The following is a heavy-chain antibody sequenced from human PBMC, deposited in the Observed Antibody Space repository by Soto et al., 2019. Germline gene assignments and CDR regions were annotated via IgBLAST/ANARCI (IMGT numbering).Heavy chain of an antibody. D-gene: IGHD6-13*01. CDR2: IYYSGST. CDR3: ARQYIRAAAGGAFDY. CDR1: GGSISSSSYY. V-gene: IGHV4-39*01. J-gene: IGHJ4*02. Sequence: QLQLQESGPGLVKPSETLSLTCTVSGGSISSSSYYWGWIRQPPGKGLEWIGSIYYSGSTYYNPSLKSRVTISVDTSKNQCSLKLSSVTAADTAVYYCARQYIRAAAGGAFDYWGQGTLVTVSS.